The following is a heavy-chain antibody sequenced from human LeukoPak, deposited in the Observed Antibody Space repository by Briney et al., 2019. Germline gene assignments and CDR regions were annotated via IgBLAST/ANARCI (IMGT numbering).Heavy chain of an antibody. CDR2: ISTDDGSYI. V-gene: IGHV3-21*01. J-gene: IGHJ4*02. D-gene: IGHD4-11*01. CDR3: ARGDHSSNHPFDY. Sequence: PGGSLRLSCAASGFTFSFYSVNWVRQAPGKGLEWVSSISTDDGSYIYYADSVKGRFTISRDNAKNSLYLQMNSLRVDDTAVYYCARGDHSSNHPFDYWGQGTLVTVSS. CDR1: GFTFSFYS.